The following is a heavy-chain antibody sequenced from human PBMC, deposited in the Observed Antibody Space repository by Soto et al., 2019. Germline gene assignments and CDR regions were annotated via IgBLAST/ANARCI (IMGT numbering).Heavy chain of an antibody. CDR3: ARGRYYFDF. Sequence: SETLSLTCDVSVEPMTGGYYWGWIRQSPGKGLEWIGSIYYGGTTYYNPSLRSRLAISIDTSKNQFSLRLSSVTAADTAQYYCARGRYYFDFWGQGTLVTVSS. V-gene: IGHV4-38-2*01. J-gene: IGHJ4*02. CDR1: VEPMTGGYY. CDR2: IYYGGTT.